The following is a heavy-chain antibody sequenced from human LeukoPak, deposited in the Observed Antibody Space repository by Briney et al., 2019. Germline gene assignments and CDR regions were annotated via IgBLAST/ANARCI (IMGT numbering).Heavy chain of an antibody. CDR2: IGIAGDT. J-gene: IGHJ2*01. Sequence: GGSLRLSCAASGFTFSSYDMHWVRQVTGRGLEWVSAIGIAGDTYYVGSVQGRFTISRENGKNSLFLQMNSLSDGDTAVYYCARDRLSNGAGWYFDLWGRGTLVTVSS. CDR3: ARDRLSNGAGWYFDL. V-gene: IGHV3-13*04. CDR1: GFTFSSYD. D-gene: IGHD2-8*01.